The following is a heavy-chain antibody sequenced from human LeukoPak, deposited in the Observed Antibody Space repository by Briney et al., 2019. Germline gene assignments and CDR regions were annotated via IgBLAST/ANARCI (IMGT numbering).Heavy chain of an antibody. CDR1: GFTFSTYW. CDR3: ARVGREYSSSSPPDY. J-gene: IGHJ4*02. CDR2: IDSGGSNT. V-gene: IGHV3-74*01. D-gene: IGHD6-6*01. Sequence: GGSLRLSCVVSGFTFSTYWMHWVRQGPGKGLVWVSRIDSGGSNTLYADFVRGRFTISRDNAKNTLYLQMNSLRVEDTAMYYCARVGREYSSSSPPDYWGQGTLVTVSS.